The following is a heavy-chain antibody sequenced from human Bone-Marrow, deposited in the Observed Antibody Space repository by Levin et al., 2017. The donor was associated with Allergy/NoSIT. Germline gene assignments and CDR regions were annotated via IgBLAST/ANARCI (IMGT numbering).Heavy chain of an antibody. CDR1: GYSISSGYY. CDR2: IYHSGST. D-gene: IGHD3-16*02. CDR3: ARVGNYDYVWGSYRYFGMDV. V-gene: IGHV4-38-2*01. J-gene: IGHJ6*02. Sequence: SETLSLTCAVSGYSISSGYYWGWIRQPPGKGLEWIGSIYHSGSTYYNPSLKSRVTISVDTSKNQFSLKLSSVTAADTAVYYCARVGNYDYVWGSYRYFGMDVWGQGTTVTVSS.